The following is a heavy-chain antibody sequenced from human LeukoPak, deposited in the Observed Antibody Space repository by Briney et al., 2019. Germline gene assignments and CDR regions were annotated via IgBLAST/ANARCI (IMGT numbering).Heavy chain of an antibody. CDR3: ARDLQYVGAFDI. Sequence: SETLSLTCTVSGGSISSYYWSWIWQPPGKGLEWIGYIYTSGSTNYNPSLKSRVTISVDTSKNQFSLKLTSVTAADTAVYYCARDLQYVGAFDIWGQGTMVTVSS. V-gene: IGHV4-4*08. CDR2: IYTSGST. CDR1: GGSISSYY. D-gene: IGHD3-16*01. J-gene: IGHJ3*02.